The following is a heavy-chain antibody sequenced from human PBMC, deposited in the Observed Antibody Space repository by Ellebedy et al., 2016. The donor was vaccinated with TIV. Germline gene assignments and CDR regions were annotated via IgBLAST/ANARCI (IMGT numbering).Heavy chain of an antibody. CDR1: GYTFTSYF. CDR2: INPTSGSS. CDR3: ARGDNYYYESSGYYYTY. Sequence: AASVKVSCKASGYTFTSYFLYWVRQAPGQGLEWMGIINPTSGSSNYAQKFQGRVTVTRDTSTSTVYMELSSLRSEDTAVYYCARGDNYYYESSGYYYTYWGQGTLVTVSS. V-gene: IGHV1-46*01. J-gene: IGHJ4*02. D-gene: IGHD3-22*01.